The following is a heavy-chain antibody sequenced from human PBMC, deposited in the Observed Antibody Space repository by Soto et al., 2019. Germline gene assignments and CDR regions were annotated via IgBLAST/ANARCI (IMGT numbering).Heavy chain of an antibody. CDR1: GGSFSGYY. CDR3: ASTAPPRYDYIWGSYRYPDY. J-gene: IGHJ4*02. Sequence: SETLSLTCAVYGGSFSGYYCSWIRQPPGKGREWIGEINHSGSTNYNPSLKSRVTMSVATSKTQFSLKLSSVTAADTAVYYCASTAPPRYDYIWGSYRYPDYWGQGTLVTVSS. D-gene: IGHD3-16*02. CDR2: INHSGST. V-gene: IGHV4-34*01.